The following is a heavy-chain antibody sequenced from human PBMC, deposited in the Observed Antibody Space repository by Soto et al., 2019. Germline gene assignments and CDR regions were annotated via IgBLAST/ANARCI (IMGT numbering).Heavy chain of an antibody. Sequence: VQLVESGGGLVQPGGSLRLSCAASGFSFSSYWMHWVRHAPGKGLVWVSRINSDGRSATYADSVKGRFTISRDNAKNTLYLEINSLTPERTSVYYCSKGVPAATRYFRLWGQGTLVAVSS. CDR3: SKGVPAATRYFRL. D-gene: IGHD2-2*01. J-gene: IGHJ1*01. V-gene: IGHV3-74*01. CDR2: INSDGRSA. CDR1: GFSFSSYW.